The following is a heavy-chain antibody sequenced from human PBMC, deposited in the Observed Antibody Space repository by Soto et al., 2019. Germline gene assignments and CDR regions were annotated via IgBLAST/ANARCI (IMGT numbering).Heavy chain of an antibody. CDR2: ITSSGSYV. D-gene: IGHD3-3*02. V-gene: IGHV3-21*01. J-gene: IGHJ6*02. Sequence: GGSLRLSCVTSGFTFSRNTMNWVRQAPGKGLEWVASITSSGSYVYYADSVKGRFSASRDNAKNSLSLQMDSLRPDDTAIYFCVKDEGIEPMDVWGQGSTVTVSS. CDR1: GFTFSRNT. CDR3: VKDEGIEPMDV.